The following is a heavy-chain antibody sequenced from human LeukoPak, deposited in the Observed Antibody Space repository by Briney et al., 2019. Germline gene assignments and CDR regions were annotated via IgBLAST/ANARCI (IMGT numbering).Heavy chain of an antibody. D-gene: IGHD6-13*01. CDR1: GFTFSCHA. V-gene: IGHV3-30*04. J-gene: IGHJ4*02. CDR3: AAGEQQLVGY. CDR2: ISYDGSNK. Sequence: GRSLRLSCAASGFTFSCHAMHWVRQAPGKGLEWVAVISYDGSNKYYADSVKGRFTISRDNSKNTLYLQMNSLRAEDTAVYYCAAGEQQLVGYWGQGTLVTVSS.